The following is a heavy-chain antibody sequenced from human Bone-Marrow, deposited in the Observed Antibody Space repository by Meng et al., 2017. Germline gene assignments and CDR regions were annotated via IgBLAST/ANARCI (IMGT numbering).Heavy chain of an antibody. D-gene: IGHD1-26*01. CDR2: IKQDGSEK. V-gene: IGHV3-7*01. CDR1: GFTFSSYW. J-gene: IGHJ4*02. Sequence: GESLKISCAVSGFTFSSYWMSWVRQAPGKGLEWVANIKQDGSEKHYVDSVKGRFSISRDNDKNSLYLQMESLRAEDTALYYCVRDGMFDYWGQGTRVNGAS. CDR3: VRDGMFDY.